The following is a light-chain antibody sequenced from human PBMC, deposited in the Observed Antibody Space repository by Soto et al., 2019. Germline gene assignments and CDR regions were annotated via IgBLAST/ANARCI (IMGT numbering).Light chain of an antibody. CDR3: SSYTSSTTYV. CDR1: SSDVGGYKY. Sequence: QTVVTQPASVSGSPGQSITISCTGTSSDVGGYKYVSWYQHHPGKGPKLMLYDVSNRPSGVSNRFSGSKSGNTASLTISGLQAEDEADYYCSSYTSSTTYVFGTGTKVTVL. V-gene: IGLV2-14*01. J-gene: IGLJ1*01. CDR2: DVS.